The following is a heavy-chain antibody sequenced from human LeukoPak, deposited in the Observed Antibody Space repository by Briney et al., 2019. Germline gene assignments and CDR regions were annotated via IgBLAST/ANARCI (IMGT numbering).Heavy chain of an antibody. D-gene: IGHD5-18*01. Sequence: SETLSLTCAVYGGSFSGYYWSWIRRPPGKGLEWIGEINHSGSTYYNPSLKSRVTISVDTSRNQFSLKLSSVSAADTAVYYCARVGYSYGSDYWGQGTLVTVSS. CDR1: GGSFSGYY. J-gene: IGHJ4*02. CDR3: ARVGYSYGSDY. V-gene: IGHV4-34*09. CDR2: INHSGST.